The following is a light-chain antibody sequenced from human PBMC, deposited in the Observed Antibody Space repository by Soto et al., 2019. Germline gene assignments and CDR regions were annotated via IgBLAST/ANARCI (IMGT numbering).Light chain of an antibody. CDR1: QSLLYSDGNTY. J-gene: IGKJ4*01. Sequence: DVVLTQSPLSLPVTLGQPASISCRSSQSLLYSDGNTYLNWFHQRPGQSPRRLIYKVSNRDSGVPDRFSGSGSATDFTLKISRVEAEDVGVYYCMRGTHWPLTFGGGTKVEIK. CDR3: MRGTHWPLT. CDR2: KVS. V-gene: IGKV2-30*01.